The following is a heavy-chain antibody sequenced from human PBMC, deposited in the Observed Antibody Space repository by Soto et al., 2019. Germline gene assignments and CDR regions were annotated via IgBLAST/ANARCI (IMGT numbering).Heavy chain of an antibody. CDR2: INHSGST. CDR1: GGSFSGYY. D-gene: IGHD3-10*01. J-gene: IGHJ6*02. CDR3: ARVSGIYYYGMDV. V-gene: IGHV4-34*01. Sequence: PSETLSITCAVYGGSFSGYYGSWIRQPPGKGLEWIGEINHSGSTNYNPSLKSRVTISVDTSKNQFSLKLSSVTAADTAVYYCARVSGIYYYGMDVWGQGTTVT.